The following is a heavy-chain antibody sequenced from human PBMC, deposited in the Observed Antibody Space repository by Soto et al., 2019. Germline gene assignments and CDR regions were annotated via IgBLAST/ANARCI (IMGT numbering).Heavy chain of an antibody. CDR1: GFTFSSYG. D-gene: IGHD2-21*02. Sequence: QVQLVESGGGVVQPGRSLRLSCAASGFTFSSYGMHWVRQAPGKGLEWVAVIWYDGSNKYYADSVKGRFTISRDNSKNTLYLQMNSLRAEDTAVYYCARDPFPYCGGDCYPDYWGQGTLVTVSS. V-gene: IGHV3-33*01. CDR2: IWYDGSNK. CDR3: ARDPFPYCGGDCYPDY. J-gene: IGHJ4*02.